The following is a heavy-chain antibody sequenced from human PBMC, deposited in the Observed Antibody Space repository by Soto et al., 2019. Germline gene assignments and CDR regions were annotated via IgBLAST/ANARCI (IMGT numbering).Heavy chain of an antibody. Sequence: EVQLVESGGGLVKPGGSLRLSCAASGFTFSSYSMNWVRQAPGKGLEWVSSISTTSTFIYYADSVKGRFTISRDNAANSVFLQRNSLGVADTAVYYCAKEADDYGDYRRSFDIWGQGTMVTVSS. CDR2: ISTTSTFI. CDR1: GFTFSSYS. J-gene: IGHJ3*02. CDR3: AKEADDYGDYRRSFDI. D-gene: IGHD4-17*01. V-gene: IGHV3-21*01.